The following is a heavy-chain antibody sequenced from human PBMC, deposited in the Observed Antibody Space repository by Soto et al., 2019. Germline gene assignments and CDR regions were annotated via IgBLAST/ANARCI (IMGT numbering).Heavy chain of an antibody. CDR2: IYYSGST. CDR1: GGSISSYY. CDR3: ARDNGYSYGSTFDH. J-gene: IGHJ4*02. D-gene: IGHD5-18*01. Sequence: SETLSLTCTVSGGSISSYYWSWIRQPPGKGLEWIGYIYYSGSTNYNPSLKSRVTISVDTSKNQFSLKLSSVTAADTAVYYCARDNGYSYGSTFDHWGQVTLVSVS. V-gene: IGHV4-59*01.